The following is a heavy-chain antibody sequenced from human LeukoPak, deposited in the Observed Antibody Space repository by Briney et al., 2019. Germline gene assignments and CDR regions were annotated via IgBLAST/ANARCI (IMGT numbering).Heavy chain of an antibody. V-gene: IGHV4-59*01. CDR3: ARETIFDRFDP. CDR1: GGSISSYY. D-gene: IGHD3-3*01. Sequence: PSETLSLTCTVSGGSISSYYWSWIRQPPGKGLEWIGYIYYSGSTNYNPSLKSRVTISVDTSKNQFSLKLSSATAADTAVYYCARETIFDRFDPWGQGTLVTVSS. CDR2: IYYSGST. J-gene: IGHJ5*02.